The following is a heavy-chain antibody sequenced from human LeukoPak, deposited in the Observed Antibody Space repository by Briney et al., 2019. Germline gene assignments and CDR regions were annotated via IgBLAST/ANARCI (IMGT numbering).Heavy chain of an antibody. CDR3: AREWDPQTPYFDY. D-gene: IGHD1-26*01. CDR2: IYSGGST. V-gene: IGHV3-66*02. J-gene: IGHJ4*02. Sequence: GGSLRLSCAASGFTVSSNYVSWVRQAPGKGLEWVSVIYSGGSTYYADSVKGRFTISRDNSKNTLYLQMDSLRAEDTAVYYCAREWDPQTPYFDYWCQGTLVTVSS. CDR1: GFTVSSNY.